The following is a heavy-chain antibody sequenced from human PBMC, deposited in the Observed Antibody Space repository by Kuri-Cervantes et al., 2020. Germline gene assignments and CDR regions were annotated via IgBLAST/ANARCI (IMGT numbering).Heavy chain of an antibody. Sequence: SETLSLTCAVYGGSFSGYFWSWIRQPPGKGLEWIGEINHSGSTNYNPSLKSRVTISVDTSKNQFSLKLSSVTAADTAVYYCARRRGYCSGGSCYPFDYRGQGTLVTVSS. J-gene: IGHJ4*02. CDR2: INHSGST. V-gene: IGHV4-34*01. D-gene: IGHD2-15*01. CDR1: GGSFSGYF. CDR3: ARRRGYCSGGSCYPFDY.